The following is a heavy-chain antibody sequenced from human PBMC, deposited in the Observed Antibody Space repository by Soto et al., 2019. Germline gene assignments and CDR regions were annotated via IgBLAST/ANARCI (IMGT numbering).Heavy chain of an antibody. J-gene: IGHJ4*02. V-gene: IGHV3-66*01. D-gene: IGHD2-8*01. Sequence: GGSLRLSCAASGFTVSSNYMSWVRQAPGKGLEWVSVIYSGGSTYYADSVKGRFTISRDNSKNTLYLQMNSLRAEDTAVYYCARADSPYCTNGVCLDYWGQGTLVTVSS. CDR2: IYSGGST. CDR1: GFTVSSNY. CDR3: ARADSPYCTNGVCLDY.